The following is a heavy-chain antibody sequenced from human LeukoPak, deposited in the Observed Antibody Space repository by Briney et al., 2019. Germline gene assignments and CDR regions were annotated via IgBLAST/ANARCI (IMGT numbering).Heavy chain of an antibody. V-gene: IGHV3-23*01. CDR1: GFTFSNYA. D-gene: IGHD6-6*01. J-gene: IGHJ4*02. CDR2: ISGSGGST. CDR3: AKGKQYSTPGYFDY. Sequence: GGSLRLSCAASGFTFSNYAMSWVRQVPGKGLEWVSTISGSGGSTYYADSVKGRFTISRDNSKNTLLLQMNSLRAEDTALYYCAKGKQYSTPGYFDYWGQGTLVTVSS.